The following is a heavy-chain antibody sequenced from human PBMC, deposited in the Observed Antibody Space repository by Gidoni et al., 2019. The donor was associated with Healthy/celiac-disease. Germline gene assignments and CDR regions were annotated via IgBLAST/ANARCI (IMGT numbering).Heavy chain of an antibody. Sequence: QLQLQESGPGLVKPSETLSLTCTVSVGSLSSSSYYWGWIRQPPGTGLEWIGIIYYSGSTYYNPSLKSRVTISVDTSKNQCSLKLSSVTAADTAVYYCASYCSGGSCYGGPYWYFDLWGRGTLVTVSS. CDR3: ASYCSGGSCYGGPYWYFDL. D-gene: IGHD2-15*01. V-gene: IGHV4-39*01. CDR2: IYYSGST. J-gene: IGHJ2*01. CDR1: VGSLSSSSYY.